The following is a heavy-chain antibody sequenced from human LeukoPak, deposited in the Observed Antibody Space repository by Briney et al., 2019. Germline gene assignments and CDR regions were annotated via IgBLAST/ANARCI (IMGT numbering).Heavy chain of an antibody. CDR2: IFPSGGEI. Sequence: GGSLRLSCAASGFTFSTFAMIWVRQPPGKGLEWVSSIFPSGGEIHYADSVRGRFTISRDNSKSTLSLQMNSLRSEDTAVYYCASSYYYDSSGYPYAFDIWGQGTMVTVSS. CDR3: ASSYYYDSSGYPYAFDI. CDR1: GFTFSTFA. V-gene: IGHV3-23*01. D-gene: IGHD3-22*01. J-gene: IGHJ3*02.